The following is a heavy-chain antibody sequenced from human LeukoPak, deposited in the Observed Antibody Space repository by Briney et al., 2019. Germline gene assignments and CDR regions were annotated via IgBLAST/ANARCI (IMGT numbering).Heavy chain of an antibody. Sequence: GGSLRLPCAASGFTFSSYSMNWVRQAPGKGLEWVSYISSSSSTIYYADSVKGRFSISRDNAKNTLYLQMNSLGAEDTAVYYCARSGGTYSFDMWGQGTMVTVSS. CDR2: ISSSSSTI. D-gene: IGHD1-26*01. CDR1: GFTFSSYS. J-gene: IGHJ3*02. V-gene: IGHV3-48*04. CDR3: ARSGGTYSFDM.